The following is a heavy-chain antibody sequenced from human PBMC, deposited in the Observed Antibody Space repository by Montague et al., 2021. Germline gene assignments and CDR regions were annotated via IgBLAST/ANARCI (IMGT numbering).Heavy chain of an antibody. J-gene: IGHJ4*02. D-gene: IGHD3-16*01. CDR2: FAQSVASGASGST. CDR1: GGSISTYY. CDR3: ARGEGVVPAARFDF. Sequence: SETLSLTCAVSGGSISTYYWTWIRQSPGKGLEYIGYFAQSVASGASGSTNYHPSLRGRVTVSVDSSKNQVSLKVTSVTATDTGVYHCARGEGVVPAARFDFWGRGTLVTVSS. V-gene: IGHV4-4*09.